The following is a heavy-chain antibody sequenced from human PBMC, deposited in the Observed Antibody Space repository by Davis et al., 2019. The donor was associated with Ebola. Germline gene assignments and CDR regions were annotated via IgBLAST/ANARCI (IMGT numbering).Heavy chain of an antibody. CDR1: GGTFSSYA. J-gene: IGHJ5*02. CDR2: ISAYNGNT. D-gene: IGHD6-6*01. CDR3: ARVRVYSSSSYWFDP. V-gene: IGHV1-18*01. Sequence: ASVKVSCKASGGTFSSYAISWVRQAPGQGLEWMGWISAYNGNTNYAQKLQGRVTMTTDTSTSTAYMELSSLRSEDTAVYYCARVRVYSSSSYWFDPWGQGTLVTVSS.